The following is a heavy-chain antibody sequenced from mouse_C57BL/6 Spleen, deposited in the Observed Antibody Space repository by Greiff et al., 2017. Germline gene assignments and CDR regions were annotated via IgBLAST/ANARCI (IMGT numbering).Heavy chain of an antibody. J-gene: IGHJ4*01. V-gene: IGHV1-42*01. CDR3: ARGYYGLYAMDY. CDR2: INPSTGGT. Sequence: EVKLMESGPELVKPGASVKISCKASGYSFTGYYMNWVKQSPEKSLEWIGEINPSTGGTTYNQKFKAKATLTVDKSSSTAYMQLKSLTSEDSAVYYGARGYYGLYAMDYWGQGTSVTVSS. CDR1: GYSFTGYY. D-gene: IGHD1-2*01.